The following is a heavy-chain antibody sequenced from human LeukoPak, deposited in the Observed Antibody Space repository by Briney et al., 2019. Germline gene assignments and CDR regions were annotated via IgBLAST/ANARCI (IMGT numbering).Heavy chain of an antibody. CDR1: GGTFSSYA. Sequence: SVKVSCKASGGTFSSYAISWVRQAPGQGLEWMGRIIPILGIANYAQKFQGRVTITADKSTSTAYMELSSLRSEDTAVYYCARALEEYYYDSSGYAPFDYWGQGTLVTVSS. CDR3: ARALEEYYYDSSGYAPFDY. V-gene: IGHV1-69*04. D-gene: IGHD3-22*01. CDR2: IIPILGIA. J-gene: IGHJ4*02.